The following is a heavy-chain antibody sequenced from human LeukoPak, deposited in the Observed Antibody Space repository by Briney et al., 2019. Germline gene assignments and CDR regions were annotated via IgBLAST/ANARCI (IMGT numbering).Heavy chain of an antibody. J-gene: IGHJ4*02. CDR3: ARAGGEWELLSYFDY. V-gene: IGHV1-46*01. Sequence: ASVKVSCKASGYTFTSYYMHWVRQAPGQGLEWMGIINPSGGSTSYAQKFQGGVTMTRDTSTSTVYMELSSLRSEDTAVYYCARAGGEWELLSYFDYWGQGTLVTVSS. CDR2: INPSGGST. CDR1: GYTFTSYY. D-gene: IGHD1-26*01.